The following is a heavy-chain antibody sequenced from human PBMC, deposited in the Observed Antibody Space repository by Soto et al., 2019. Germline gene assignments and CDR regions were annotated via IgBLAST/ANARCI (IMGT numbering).Heavy chain of an antibody. J-gene: IGHJ6*02. CDR1: GFTFDDYT. CDR2: ISWDGGST. V-gene: IGHV3-43*01. CDR3: AKANVPGIAVAGPYYYYGMDV. D-gene: IGHD6-19*01. Sequence: PGGSLSLSCAASGFTFDDYTIHWVRQAPGKGLEWVSLISWDGGSTYYADSVKGRFTISRDNSKNSLYLQMNSLRTEDTALYYCAKANVPGIAVAGPYYYYGMDVWGQGTTVTVSS.